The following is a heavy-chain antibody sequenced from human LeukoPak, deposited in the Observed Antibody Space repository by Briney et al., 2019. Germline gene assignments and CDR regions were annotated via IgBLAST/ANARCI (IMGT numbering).Heavy chain of an antibody. J-gene: IGHJ4*02. Sequence: GGSLRLSCAASGFTFSSYGMHWVRQAPGKGLEWVAVIWYDGSNKYYADSVKGRFTISRDNSKNTLYLQMNSLRAEDTAVYYCARHQDSSGPLGYWGQGTLVTVSS. CDR1: GFTFSSYG. CDR3: ARHQDSSGPLGY. CDR2: IWYDGSNK. V-gene: IGHV3-33*01. D-gene: IGHD6-19*01.